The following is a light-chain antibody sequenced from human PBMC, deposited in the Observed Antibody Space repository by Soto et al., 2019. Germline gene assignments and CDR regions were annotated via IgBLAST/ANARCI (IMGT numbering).Light chain of an antibody. Sequence: EIVMTQSPATLSVSPGERATLSCRASQSVSSDLAWYQQKPGQAPRLLIYAASTRATGVPARFSGSGSGTEFTLTISSLQSEDFAVYFCEQYKNWPPWTFCQGTKVEIK. CDR1: QSVSSD. CDR3: EQYKNWPPWT. V-gene: IGKV3-15*01. CDR2: AAS. J-gene: IGKJ1*01.